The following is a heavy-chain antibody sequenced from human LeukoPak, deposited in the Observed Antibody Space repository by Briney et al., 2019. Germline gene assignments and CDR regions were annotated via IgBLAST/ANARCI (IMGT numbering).Heavy chain of an antibody. J-gene: IGHJ5*02. Sequence: GGSLRLSCAASGFTFSSYAMHWVRQAPGKGLEWVAVISYDGSNKYYADSVKGRFTISRDNSKNTLYLQMNSLKAEDTAVYYCARDFHGSGSYPWFDPWGQGTLVTVSS. CDR1: GFTFSSYA. V-gene: IGHV3-30-3*01. CDR3: ARDFHGSGSYPWFDP. CDR2: ISYDGSNK. D-gene: IGHD3-10*01.